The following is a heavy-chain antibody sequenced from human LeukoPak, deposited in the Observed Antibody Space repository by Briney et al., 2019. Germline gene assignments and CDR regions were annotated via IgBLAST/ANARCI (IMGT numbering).Heavy chain of an antibody. CDR1: GYAFTSYG. CDR3: ARDGGWYSGSYYVTRGYYFDY. Sequence: VASVKVSCKASGYAFTSYGISWVRQAPGQGLEWMGWISAYNGNTNYAQKLQGRVTMTTDTSTSTAYMELRSLRSDDTAVYYCARDGGWYSGSYYVTRGYYFDYWGQGTLVTVSS. D-gene: IGHD1-26*01. J-gene: IGHJ4*02. CDR2: ISAYNGNT. V-gene: IGHV1-18*01.